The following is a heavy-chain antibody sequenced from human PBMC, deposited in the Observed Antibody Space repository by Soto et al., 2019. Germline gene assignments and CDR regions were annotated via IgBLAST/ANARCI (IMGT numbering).Heavy chain of an antibody. Sequence: GGSLRLSCAASGFMFSAYTMNWVRQAPGKGLEWLSSISDDSSYIDYADSLRGRFTVSRDNARNSLYLQIDSLGVEDTAVYYCATPYYFNHWAPGTLVNVSS. J-gene: IGHJ1*01. CDR1: GFMFSAYT. CDR3: ATPYYFNH. V-gene: IGHV3-21*06. CDR2: ISDDSSYI. D-gene: IGHD3-16*01.